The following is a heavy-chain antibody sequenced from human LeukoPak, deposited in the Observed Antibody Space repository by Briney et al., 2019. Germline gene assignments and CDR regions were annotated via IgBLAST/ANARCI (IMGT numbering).Heavy chain of an antibody. Sequence: SETLSLTCTVSGGSISSYYWSWIRQAPGKGLEWIGYIYYSGSTNYNPSLKSRVTISVDTSKNQFSLKLSSVAAADTAVYYCARDNPGIAVAGTVGQYYYYYGMDVWGQGTTVTVSS. CDR2: IYYSGST. CDR1: GGSISSYY. V-gene: IGHV4-59*01. J-gene: IGHJ6*02. CDR3: ARDNPGIAVAGTVGQYYYYYGMDV. D-gene: IGHD6-19*01.